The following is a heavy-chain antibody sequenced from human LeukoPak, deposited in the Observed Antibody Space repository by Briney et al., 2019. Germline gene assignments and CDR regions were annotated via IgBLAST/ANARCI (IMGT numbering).Heavy chain of an antibody. V-gene: IGHV4-61*02. Sequence: SETLSLTCTISGGSISSGSYYWSWIRQPAGKGLEWIGRIYTSGSTNYNPSLKSRVTISVDTSKNQFSLKLSSVTAADTAVYYCARGHYDFPMMGAFDIWGQGTMVTVSS. D-gene: IGHD3-3*01. CDR3: ARGHYDFPMMGAFDI. J-gene: IGHJ3*02. CDR2: IYTSGST. CDR1: GGSISSGSYY.